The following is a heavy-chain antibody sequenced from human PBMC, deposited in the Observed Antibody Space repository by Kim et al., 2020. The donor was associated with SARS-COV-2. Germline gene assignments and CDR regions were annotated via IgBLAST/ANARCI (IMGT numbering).Heavy chain of an antibody. J-gene: IGHJ4*02. Sequence: GGSLRLSCAASGFTFNNCAMSWVRRAPGRGLECVSTIGTGGGSTYYADSVKGRFTTSRDNSMNTLHLQMNSLRDEDTAVYYCAKVNDYSNYFEYWGQGILVTVST. CDR2: IGTGGGST. CDR1: GFTFNNCA. V-gene: IGHV3-23*01. CDR3: AKVNDYSNYFEY. D-gene: IGHD4-4*01.